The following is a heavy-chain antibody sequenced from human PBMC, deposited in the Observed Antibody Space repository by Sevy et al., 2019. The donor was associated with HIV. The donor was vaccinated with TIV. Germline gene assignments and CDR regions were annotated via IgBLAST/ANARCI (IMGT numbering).Heavy chain of an antibody. CDR1: GFTFSSYG. D-gene: IGHD2-2*02. V-gene: IGHV3-33*01. J-gene: IGHJ6*02. Sequence: GGSLRLSCVASGFTFSSYGMHWVRQAPGKGLEWVAVIWYDGSNKYYADSVKGRFTISRDNSKNTLYLQMNSLRAEDTAVYYCARGPYCSSTSCYTNYYYYGMDVWGQGTTVTVSS. CDR3: ARGPYCSSTSCYTNYYYYGMDV. CDR2: IWYDGSNK.